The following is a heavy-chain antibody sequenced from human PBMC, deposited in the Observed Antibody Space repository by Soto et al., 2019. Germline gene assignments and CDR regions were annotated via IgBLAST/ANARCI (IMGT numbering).Heavy chain of an antibody. CDR3: AKPSIAAAASDY. D-gene: IGHD6-13*01. J-gene: IGHJ4*02. V-gene: IGHV1-8*01. Sequence: ASVKVSCKGSGYTFTNYDINWVRQAPGQGPEWLGWVSPDSDNSGCAQKFQGRVTMTRDASKNTLFLQMNSLRAEDTAVYYCAKPSIAAAASDYWGQGTLVTVS. CDR2: VSPDSDNS. CDR1: GYTFTNYD.